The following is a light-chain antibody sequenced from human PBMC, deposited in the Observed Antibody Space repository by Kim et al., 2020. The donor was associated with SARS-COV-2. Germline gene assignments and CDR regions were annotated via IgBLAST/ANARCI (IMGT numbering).Light chain of an antibody. V-gene: IGKV3-11*01. CDR1: QGCNSY. CDR3: QQRTNLPYT. J-gene: IGKJ2*01. CDR2: DAS. Sequence: FSPGERAPLSRGASQGCNSYLAGSQQKPGQAPRSLIYDASNRATGLPARFSGSGSGADFTLTIHRREPEDFAVYYCQQRTNLPYTLGQGNRLEI.